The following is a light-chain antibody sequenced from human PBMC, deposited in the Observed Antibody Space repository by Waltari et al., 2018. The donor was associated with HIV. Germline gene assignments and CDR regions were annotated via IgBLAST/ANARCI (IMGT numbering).Light chain of an antibody. Sequence: VMTQSPPSLVVSPREPASISCSSRRSLLQSNGYNYLDWYLQKPGQSPQLLIYFASNRASGAPDRFSGSGSGRDFTLKISRVEAEDVGVYYCMEALEVTFGQGTKVEIK. J-gene: IGKJ1*01. CDR2: FAS. CDR3: MEALEVT. CDR1: RSLLQSNGYNY. V-gene: IGKV2-28*01.